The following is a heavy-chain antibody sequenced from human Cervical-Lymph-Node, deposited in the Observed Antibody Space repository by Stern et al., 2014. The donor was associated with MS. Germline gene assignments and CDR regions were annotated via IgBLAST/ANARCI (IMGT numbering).Heavy chain of an antibody. D-gene: IGHD5-18*01. CDR3: ARVARGDTAGFFDY. V-gene: IGHV1-2*06. CDR2: INPNSGGT. J-gene: IGHJ4*02. Sequence: DQLVQSGAEVKKPGASVKVSCKASGYTFTGYSMHWVRQAPGQGLEWMGRINPNSGGTNYAQSFQGRVTMTRDTSITTAYMELSRLRSDDTAVYYCARVARGDTAGFFDYWGQGTLVTVSS. CDR1: GYTFTGYS.